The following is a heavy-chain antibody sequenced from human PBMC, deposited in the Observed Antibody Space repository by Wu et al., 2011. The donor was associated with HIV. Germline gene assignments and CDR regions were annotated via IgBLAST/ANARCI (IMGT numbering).Heavy chain of an antibody. CDR3: ARDRHPMAGPWYYYYYMDV. J-gene: IGHJ6*03. Sequence: QVQLVQTGAEVKKPGASVKVSCKTSGYTFTSYGISWVRQAPGQGLEWMGWISADNGDTNYAQKLQGRVTMTTDTSTSTAYMELRSLRFDDTAVYYCARDRHPMAGPWYYYYYMDVWGKGTTVTVSS. CDR2: ISADNGDT. CDR1: GYTFTSYG. D-gene: IGHD3-10*01. V-gene: IGHV1-18*01.